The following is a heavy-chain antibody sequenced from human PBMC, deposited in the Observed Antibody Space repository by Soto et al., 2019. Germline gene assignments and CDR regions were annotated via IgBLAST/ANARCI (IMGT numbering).Heavy chain of an antibody. CDR1: ADTFTSYY. Sequence: ASVKVSCKAPADTFTSYYIHWVRQAPGHGLEWMGIINPNGGSTRFAQTFQGRIAMTRDTSTTTAYMELSSLRSDDTAIYYCARMATFGSLNWFDPWGQGTLVTVSS. V-gene: IGHV1-46*01. D-gene: IGHD3-16*01. CDR2: INPNGGST. CDR3: ARMATFGSLNWFDP. J-gene: IGHJ5*02.